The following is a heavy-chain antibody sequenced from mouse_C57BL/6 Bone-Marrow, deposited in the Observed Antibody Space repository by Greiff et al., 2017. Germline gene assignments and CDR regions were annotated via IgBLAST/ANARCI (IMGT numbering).Heavy chain of an antibody. D-gene: IGHD2-5*01. CDR2: ISDGGSYT. Sequence: DVMLVESGGGLVKPGGSLKLSCAATGFTFSSYAMSWVRQTPEKRLEWVATISDGGSYTYSPDHVKGRFTISRENAKNNLYLQMSHLKSEDTAMYYCARGENSNYVGYWGQGTTLTVSS. J-gene: IGHJ2*01. CDR3: ARGENSNYVGY. V-gene: IGHV5-4*03. CDR1: GFTFSSYA.